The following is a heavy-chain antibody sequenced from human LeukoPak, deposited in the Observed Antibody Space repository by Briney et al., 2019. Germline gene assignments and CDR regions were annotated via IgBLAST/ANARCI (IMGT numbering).Heavy chain of an antibody. CDR1: GGSFSPYY. J-gene: IGHJ3*02. D-gene: IGHD3-22*01. CDR2: IHSRVGT. Sequence: SETLSLTCTVSGGSFSPYYWIWIRQPPGKGLEWIGHIHSRVGTNYNPSIKSRVTISVDTSKNQFSLTLSSVTAADTAVYYCARVYDTSDYYFAFDIWGQGTKVTVSS. CDR3: ARVYDTSDYYFAFDI. V-gene: IGHV4-59*08.